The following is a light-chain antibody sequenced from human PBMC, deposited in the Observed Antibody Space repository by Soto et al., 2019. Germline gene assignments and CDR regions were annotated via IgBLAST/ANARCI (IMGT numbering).Light chain of an antibody. CDR2: LGS. Sequence: EIVTTSSPHCLQITPGDPASISCRSSQSLLHSNGYNYLDWYLQKPGQSPQLLIYLGSNRASGVPDRFSGSGSGTDFTLKISRVEAEDVGVYYCMQALQTPPTFGQGTKVDI. CDR1: QSLLHSNGYNY. CDR3: MQALQTPPT. V-gene: IGKV2-28*01. J-gene: IGKJ1*01.